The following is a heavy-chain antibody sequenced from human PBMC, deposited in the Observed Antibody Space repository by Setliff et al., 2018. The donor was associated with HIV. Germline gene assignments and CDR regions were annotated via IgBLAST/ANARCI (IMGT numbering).Heavy chain of an antibody. CDR3: ARDYLYYNLYNGSPVYGMDV. D-gene: IGHD3-3*01. CDR1: GFDFKNRA. Sequence: GGSLRLSCAASGFDFKNRAMRWVRQAPGKGLEWVSSISIGSGGAIDYADSVQGRFTISRDNSKNSLYLQMNSLRVEDTAVYYCARDYLYYNLYNGSPVYGMDVWGQGTTVTVSS. CDR2: ISIGSGGAI. V-gene: IGHV3-21*01. J-gene: IGHJ6*02.